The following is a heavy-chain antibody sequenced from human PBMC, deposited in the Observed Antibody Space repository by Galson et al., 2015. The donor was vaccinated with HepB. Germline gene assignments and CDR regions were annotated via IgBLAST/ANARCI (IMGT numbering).Heavy chain of an antibody. J-gene: IGHJ6*02. V-gene: IGHV1-8*01. D-gene: IGHD5-18*01. CDR3: ARGLWLQSSYYYGMHV. CDR2: MNPNSGNT. Sequence: SVKVSCKASGYTFTSYDINWVRQATGQGLEWMGWMNPNSGNTGYAQKFQGRVTMTRNTSISTAYMELSSLRSEDTAVYYCARGLWLQSSYYYGMHVWRQGTTVTVSS. CDR1: GYTFTSYD.